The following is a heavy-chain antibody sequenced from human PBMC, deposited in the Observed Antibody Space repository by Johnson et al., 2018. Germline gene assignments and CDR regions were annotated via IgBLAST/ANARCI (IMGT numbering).Heavy chain of an antibody. CDR3: AGSVGSYGLPIDAFDI. J-gene: IGHJ3*02. D-gene: IGHD5-18*01. CDR2: ISYDGSTK. V-gene: IGHV3-30*03. Sequence: QVQLVESGGGVVQPGRSLRLSCAASGFTFSTYDMHWVRQAPGKGLEWVAVISYDGSTKYYADSVKGRSTIPRDDSKNTLYLQMNSLRAEDTAVYYCAGSVGSYGLPIDAFDIWGQGTMVTVSS. CDR1: GFTFSTYD.